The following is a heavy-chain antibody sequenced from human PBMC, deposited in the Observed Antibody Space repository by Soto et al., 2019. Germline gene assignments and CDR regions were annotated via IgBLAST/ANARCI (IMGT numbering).Heavy chain of an antibody. CDR1: GFTFTHYR. V-gene: IGHV3-74*01. CDR3: AKAGDWNYVYDF. D-gene: IGHD1-7*01. Sequence: GGSLRLSCAASGFTFTHYRIHWVRQAPGKGLVWVSRVNSDGSSTNYADAVKGRFTISRDNSKNMAYLQMNNLTVEDTGVYYCAKAGDWNYVYDFWGQGTLVTVSS. CDR2: VNSDGSST. J-gene: IGHJ4*02.